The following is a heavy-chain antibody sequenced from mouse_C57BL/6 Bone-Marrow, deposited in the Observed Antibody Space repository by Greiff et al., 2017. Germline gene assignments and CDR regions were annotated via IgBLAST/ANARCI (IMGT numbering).Heavy chain of an antibody. V-gene: IGHV5-6*01. J-gene: IGHJ2*01. Sequence: EVQLVESGGDLVKPGGSLTLSCAASGFTFSSYGMSWVRQTPDKRLEWVATISSGGSYTYYPDSVKGRFTISRDNAKNTLYLQMSSLKSEDTAMYYCARHEPYYYGSSLYYFDYWGQGTTLTVSS. CDR1: GFTFSSYG. D-gene: IGHD1-1*01. CDR2: ISSGGSYT. CDR3: ARHEPYYYGSSLYYFDY.